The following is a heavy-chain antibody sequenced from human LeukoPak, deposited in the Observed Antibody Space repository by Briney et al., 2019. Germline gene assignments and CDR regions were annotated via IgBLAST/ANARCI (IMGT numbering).Heavy chain of an antibody. CDR1: GYSITRCLY. V-gene: IGHV4-38-2*01. CDR2: IYHSGRT. J-gene: IGHJ6*03. D-gene: IGHD5/OR15-5a*01. CDR3: SRGPLGIVSADRSQYYYYIDV. Sequence: SDTLSLICDVSGYSITRCLYWGCIPPPPGKGPECMGSIYHSGRTYSNPSLQSRVAMSVDTSKNQFSLKLASVTAADTAVYYCSRGPLGIVSADRSQYYYYIDVWGKGTKVTVCS.